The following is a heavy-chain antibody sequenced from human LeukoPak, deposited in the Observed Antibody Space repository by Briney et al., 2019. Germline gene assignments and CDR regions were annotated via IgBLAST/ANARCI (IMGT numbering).Heavy chain of an antibody. CDR2: ISGSGSNT. D-gene: IGHD4-23*01. CDR3: AKDRWTTVVRDLEY. V-gene: IGHV3-23*01. J-gene: IGHJ4*02. CDR1: GFTFSSYA. Sequence: GGSRRLSCAASGFTFSSYAMSWVRQAPGKGLEWVSVISGSGSNTYYADSVKGRFSISGDNSKSTLYLQMNSLRVEDTAIYYCAKDRWTTVVRDLEYWGQGTLVTVSS.